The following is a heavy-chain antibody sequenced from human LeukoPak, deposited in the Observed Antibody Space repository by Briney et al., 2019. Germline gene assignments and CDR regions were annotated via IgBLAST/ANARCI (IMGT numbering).Heavy chain of an antibody. V-gene: IGHV4-4*07. CDR3: AREGGDPRWLDP. CDR2: INTSGST. J-gene: IGHJ5*02. Sequence: PSETLSLTCTISGGSISSYYWTWIRQSAGKGLEWIGRINTSGSTDYNPSLRSRVTMSVNTSKNQFSLNLTSVTAADTAVYSCAREGGDPRWLDPWGQGTLVTVSS. D-gene: IGHD6-25*01. CDR1: GGSISSYY.